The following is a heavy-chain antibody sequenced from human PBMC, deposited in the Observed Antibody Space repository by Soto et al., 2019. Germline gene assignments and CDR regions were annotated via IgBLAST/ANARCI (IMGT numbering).Heavy chain of an antibody. D-gene: IGHD2-15*01. J-gene: IGHJ5*02. CDR1: GLTFSKYA. V-gene: IGHV3-30*03. CDR2: ILHDGDKK. Sequence: ESGGGVVQPGGSLRLSCAASGLTFSKYAMHWVRQAPGKGLEWVAVILHDGDKKRYADSVEGRFTISRDNSMDTLSLQMSGLRAEDSAVYCCVRARCGAPSCEGRDWFVPWGQGTLVTVSS. CDR3: VRARCGAPSCEGRDWFVP.